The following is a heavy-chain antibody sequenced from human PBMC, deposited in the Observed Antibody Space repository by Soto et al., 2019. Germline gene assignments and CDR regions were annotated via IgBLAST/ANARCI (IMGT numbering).Heavy chain of an antibody. D-gene: IGHD6-13*01. CDR1: GGTFSSYA. V-gene: IGHV1-69*13. CDR3: ARDGDKNLVRYYYRMDV. J-gene: IGHJ6*02. Sequence: ASVKVSCKASGGTFSSYAISWVRQAPGQGLEWMGGIIPIFGTANYAQKFQGRVTITADESTSTAYMELSSLRSEDTAVYYCARDGDKNLVRYYYRMDVWGQGNTVTVSS. CDR2: IIPIFGTA.